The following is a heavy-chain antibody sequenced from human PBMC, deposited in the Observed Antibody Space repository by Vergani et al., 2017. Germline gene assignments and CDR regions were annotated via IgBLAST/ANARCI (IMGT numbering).Heavy chain of an antibody. D-gene: IGHD3-22*01. CDR2: INHSGST. Sequence: QLQLQESGPGLVKPSETLSLTCAVYGGSFSGYYWSWIRQPPGKGLEWIGEINHSGSTNYNPSLKSRVTISVDTSKNQFSLKLSSVTAADTAVYYCARGLYYDSSGPYFDYWGQGTLVTVSS. CDR1: GGSFSGYY. V-gene: IGHV4-34*01. J-gene: IGHJ4*02. CDR3: ARGLYYDSSGPYFDY.